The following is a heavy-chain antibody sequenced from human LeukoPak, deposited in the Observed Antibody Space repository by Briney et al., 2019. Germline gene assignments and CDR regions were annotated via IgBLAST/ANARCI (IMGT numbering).Heavy chain of an antibody. J-gene: IGHJ4*02. V-gene: IGHV3-23*01. CDR1: GFTFSSYA. Sequence: GGSLRLSCGASGFTFSSYAMNWVRQAPGKGLEWVSLITGSGGLTYYADSVKGRFIISRNNSKNTLHLQMNSLRVEDTAAYYCAKTLVRGYYYDGSGLDYWGQGTLVTVSS. D-gene: IGHD3-22*01. CDR3: AKTLVRGYYYDGSGLDY. CDR2: ITGSGGLT.